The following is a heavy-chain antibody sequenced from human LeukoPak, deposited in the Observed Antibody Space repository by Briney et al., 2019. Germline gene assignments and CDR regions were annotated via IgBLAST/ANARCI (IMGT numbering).Heavy chain of an antibody. CDR2: IYHSGST. CDR3: ARVGATRENFDY. J-gene: IGHJ4*02. Sequence: SETLSLTCTVSGYSISSGYYWGWIRQPPGKGLEWIGSIYHSGSTYYNPSLKSRATISVDTSKNQFSLKLSSVTAADTAVYYCARVGATRENFDYWGQGTLVTVSS. CDR1: GYSISSGYY. D-gene: IGHD1-26*01. V-gene: IGHV4-38-2*02.